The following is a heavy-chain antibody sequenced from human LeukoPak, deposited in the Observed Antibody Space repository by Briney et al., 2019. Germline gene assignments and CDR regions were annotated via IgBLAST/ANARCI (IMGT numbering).Heavy chain of an antibody. CDR3: ARRGSSGRSFDY. V-gene: IGHV4-39*01. J-gene: IGHJ4*02. Sequence: PSETLSHTCTVSGGSVSSSSYYWGWIRQPPGKGLEWVGCIYNSGSTYYDPSLKSRVTISVDTSKNQVSLKVNSVTAADTAVYYCARRGSSGRSFDYWGQGTLVIVSS. CDR2: IYNSGST. D-gene: IGHD6-25*01. CDR1: GGSVSSSSYY.